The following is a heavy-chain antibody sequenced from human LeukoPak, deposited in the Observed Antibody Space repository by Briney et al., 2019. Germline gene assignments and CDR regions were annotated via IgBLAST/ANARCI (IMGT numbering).Heavy chain of an antibody. J-gene: IGHJ3*02. CDR3: AREGYTDAFDI. CDR1: GYSINSGYF. V-gene: IGHV4-38-2*02. CDR2: IFHTGDV. Sequence: SETLSLTCTVSGYSINSGYFWGWVRQPPGKGPEWIGSIFHTGDVYYNPSLRSRVTLSIDTSRNQVSLKVTSVTATDTAVYYCAREGYTDAFDIWGQGTMVTVSS. D-gene: IGHD5-18*01.